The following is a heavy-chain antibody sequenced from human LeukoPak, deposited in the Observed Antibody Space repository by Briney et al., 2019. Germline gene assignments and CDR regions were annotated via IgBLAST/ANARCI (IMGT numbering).Heavy chain of an antibody. J-gene: IGHJ5*02. CDR2: IKSDGSST. V-gene: IGHV3-74*01. CDR1: GFTFSFYW. Sequence: GGSLRLSCAASGFTFSFYWMHWVRQAPGKGPVWVSRIKSDGSSTSYADSVKGRFTISRDNAKNTLYLQMNSLRAEDTAVYHCARDLNTCFDPWGQGTLVTVSS. CDR3: ARDLNTCFDP.